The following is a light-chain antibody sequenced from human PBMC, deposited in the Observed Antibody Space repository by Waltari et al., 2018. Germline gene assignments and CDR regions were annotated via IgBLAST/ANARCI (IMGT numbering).Light chain of an antibody. CDR3: QAWASSIVV. CDR1: KLGDKY. CDR2: QNT. V-gene: IGLV3-1*01. J-gene: IGLJ2*01. Sequence: SYELTQPPSMSVSPGQRASIPCSGDKLGDKYTPWYQQKPGQSPVLVISQNTKRPSGIPERCSGSNSGNTATLTISGTQAMDEADYYCQAWASSIVVFGGGTKLTVL.